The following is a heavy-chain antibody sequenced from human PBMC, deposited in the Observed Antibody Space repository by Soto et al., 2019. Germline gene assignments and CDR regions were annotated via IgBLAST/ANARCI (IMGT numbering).Heavy chain of an antibody. CDR2: IYFSGST. J-gene: IGHJ6*03. V-gene: IGHV4-31*11. Sequence: QLQLQESGPGLVKPSQTLSLTCAVSGGSISNGGYYWSWIRQHPGKGLEWIGSIYFSGSTYYNPSLKSRVTLAVAKPKNQFSLKLSFVTGADTVVYYCARDSHSLQANPRWGGGYMDVWGKGTTVTVSS. CDR3: ARDSHSLQANPRWGGGYMDV. CDR1: GGSISNGGYY. D-gene: IGHD3-16*01.